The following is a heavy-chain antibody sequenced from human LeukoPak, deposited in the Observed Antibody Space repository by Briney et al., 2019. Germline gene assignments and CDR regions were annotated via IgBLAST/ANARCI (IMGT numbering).Heavy chain of an antibody. CDR1: GGTFSNYA. CDR2: IIPIFGTA. V-gene: IGHV1-69*01. CDR3: ARAMVRNLNNWFDP. Sequence: ASVKVSCKASGGTFSNYAINWVRQAPGQGLEWMGGIIPIFGTAHYSQKFQGRVTITAVDSMSTAYMELSSLRSEDTAVYYCARAMVRNLNNWFDPWGQGTLVTVSS. J-gene: IGHJ5*02. D-gene: IGHD3-10*01.